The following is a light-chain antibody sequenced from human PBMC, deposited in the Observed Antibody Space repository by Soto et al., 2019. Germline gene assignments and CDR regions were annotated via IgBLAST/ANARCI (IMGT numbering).Light chain of an antibody. V-gene: IGKV1-12*01. CDR2: AAS. CDR1: QGFRSW. Sequence: DIQMTQSPSSVSASVGDRVTITCRASQGFRSWLAWYQQKPGKAPKLLIYAASTLESGVPSRFSGSGSGTAFTLTTSSLQPEDFATYYCQQTNNFQITFGQGTRLEIK. J-gene: IGKJ5*01. CDR3: QQTNNFQIT.